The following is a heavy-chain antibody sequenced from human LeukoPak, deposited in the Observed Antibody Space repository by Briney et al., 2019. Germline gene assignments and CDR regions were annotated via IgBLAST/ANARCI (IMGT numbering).Heavy chain of an antibody. Sequence: GASVKVSCKASGYTFTGYYMHWVRQAPGQGLEWMGWINPNSGGTNYAQKFQGRVTMTRDTSISTAYMELSRLRSDDTAVYYCARDAGPDSSGLSGRWGDAFDIWGQGTMVTVSS. J-gene: IGHJ3*02. CDR2: INPNSGGT. CDR1: GYTFTGYY. D-gene: IGHD3-22*01. CDR3: ARDAGPDSSGLSGRWGDAFDI. V-gene: IGHV1-2*02.